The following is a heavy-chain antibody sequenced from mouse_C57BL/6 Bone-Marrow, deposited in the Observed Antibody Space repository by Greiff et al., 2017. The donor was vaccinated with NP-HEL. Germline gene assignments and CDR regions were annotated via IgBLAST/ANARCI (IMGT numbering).Heavy chain of an antibody. CDR2: ISDGGSYT. CDR3: ARYRCTTFDY. J-gene: IGHJ2*01. Sequence: EVQRVESGGGLVKPGGSLKLSCAASGFTFSSYAMSWVRQTPEKRLEWVATISDGGSYTYYPDNVKGRFTISRDNAKNNLYLQMSHLKSEDTAMYYCARYRCTTFDYWGQGTTLTVSS. V-gene: IGHV5-4*01. CDR1: GFTFSSYA. D-gene: IGHD1-1*01.